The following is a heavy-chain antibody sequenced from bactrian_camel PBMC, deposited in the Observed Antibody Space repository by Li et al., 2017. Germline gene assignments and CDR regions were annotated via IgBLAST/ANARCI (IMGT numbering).Heavy chain of an antibody. CDR1: GFTFSDSP. Sequence: VQLVESGGGSVQAGETLRLSCTGTGFTFSDSPMGWYRQAPGNECELVSTVSSDGSTYYADSVKGRFTVSQDNAKKTLILQMNSLKPEDTAMYYCAAGNCFKAETGLIHMTPAAWGQGTQVTVS. D-gene: IGHD3*01. CDR3: AAGNCFKAETGLIHMTPAA. J-gene: IGHJ6*01. CDR2: VSSDGST. V-gene: IGHV3S55*01.